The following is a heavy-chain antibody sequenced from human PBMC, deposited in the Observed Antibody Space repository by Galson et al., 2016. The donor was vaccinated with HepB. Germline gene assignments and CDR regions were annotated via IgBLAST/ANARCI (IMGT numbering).Heavy chain of an antibody. CDR1: GFTFSNYA. D-gene: IGHD3-3*01. Sequence: SLRLSCAASGFTFSNYAMSWVRQAPGKGLEWVSGISGTGGTTYYEDSVKGRFTISRDNSKNTLYLRMNSLRAEDTAVYYCAKGDDFWSGYYGGLWGQGTLVTVSS. J-gene: IGHJ4*02. CDR2: ISGTGGTT. CDR3: AKGDDFWSGYYGGL. V-gene: IGHV3-23*01.